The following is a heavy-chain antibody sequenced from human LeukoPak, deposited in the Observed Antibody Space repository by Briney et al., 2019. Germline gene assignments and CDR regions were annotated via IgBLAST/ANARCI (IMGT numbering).Heavy chain of an antibody. CDR1: GFTFSSYS. CDR2: ISSSSSYI. J-gene: IGHJ4*02. Sequence: GGSLRLSCAASGFTFSSYSMNWDRQAPGKGLEWVSSISSSSSYIYYADSVKGRFTISRDNAKNSLYLQMNSLRAEDTAVYYCARDGSMATIDYWGQGTLVTVSS. V-gene: IGHV3-21*01. CDR3: ARDGSMATIDY. D-gene: IGHD5-24*01.